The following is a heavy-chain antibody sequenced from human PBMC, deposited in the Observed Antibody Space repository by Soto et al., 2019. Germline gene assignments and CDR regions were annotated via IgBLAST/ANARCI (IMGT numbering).Heavy chain of an antibody. CDR2: IGTRTGDL. Sequence: GGSLRLSCAASGFTFTSYAMTWVRQGPGKGLEWVSSIGTRTGDLPYADSVKGRFTISRDNSKNTLYLQMNSLTTEDTAIYYCAKRSPSGTYYFDSWGLGTLVTVSS. V-gene: IGHV3-23*01. J-gene: IGHJ4*02. CDR3: AKRSPSGTYYFDS. CDR1: GFTFTSYA. D-gene: IGHD1-26*01.